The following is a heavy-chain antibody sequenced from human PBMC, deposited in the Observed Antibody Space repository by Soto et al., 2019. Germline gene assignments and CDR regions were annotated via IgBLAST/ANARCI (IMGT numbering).Heavy chain of an antibody. CDR3: ARAYRYYGMDV. V-gene: IGHV3-30*03. Sequence: QVQLVESGGGVVQPGRSLRLSCAASGFTFSTYGMHWVRQAPGKGLEWVAVISHDGSNQYYADSVKGRLTISRDNSKNTLYLQMNSLRAEDTAVYHFARAYRYYGMDVWGQGTKVTVSS. CDR2: ISHDGSNQ. J-gene: IGHJ6*02. D-gene: IGHD3-16*02. CDR1: GFTFSTYG.